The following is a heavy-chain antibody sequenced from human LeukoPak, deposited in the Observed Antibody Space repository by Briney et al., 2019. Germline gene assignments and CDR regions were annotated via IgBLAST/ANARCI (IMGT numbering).Heavy chain of an antibody. CDR2: INSDGSST. Sequence: GGSLRLSCVASGFTFSTYWMYWVRQVPGKGLVWVSRINSDGSSTAYADSVKGRFTISRDNGKNTLYMKMNSLRAEDTAVYYCARPGGFSYGYYFDHWGQGALVTVSS. D-gene: IGHD5-18*01. J-gene: IGHJ4*02. CDR3: ARPGGFSYGYYFDH. CDR1: GFTFSTYW. V-gene: IGHV3-74*01.